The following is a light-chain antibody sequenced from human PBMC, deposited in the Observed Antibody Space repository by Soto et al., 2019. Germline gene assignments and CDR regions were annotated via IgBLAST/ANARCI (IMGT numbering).Light chain of an antibody. CDR2: EVS. CDR1: SSDVGSYNL. CDR3: CSYAGSSTL. V-gene: IGLV2-23*02. J-gene: IGLJ2*01. Sequence: QSALTQPASVSGSPGQSITISCTGTSSDVGSYNLVSWYQQHPGKAPKLMIYEVSKRPSGVSNRFSGSKSGNTASPTISGLQAEDEADYYCCSYAGSSTLFGGGTKLTVL.